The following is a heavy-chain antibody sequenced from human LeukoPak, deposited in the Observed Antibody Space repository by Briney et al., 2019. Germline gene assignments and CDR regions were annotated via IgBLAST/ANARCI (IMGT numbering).Heavy chain of an antibody. V-gene: IGHV1-8*01. CDR3: ARAPGYCSSTSCPYYFDY. Sequence: ASVKVSCKASGYTFTSYDINRVRQATGQGLEWMGWMNPNSGNTGYAQKFQGRVTMTRNTSIGTAYMELSSLRSGDTAVYYCARAPGYCSSTSCPYYFDYWGQGTLVTVSS. CDR2: MNPNSGNT. CDR1: GYTFTSYD. J-gene: IGHJ4*02. D-gene: IGHD2-2*01.